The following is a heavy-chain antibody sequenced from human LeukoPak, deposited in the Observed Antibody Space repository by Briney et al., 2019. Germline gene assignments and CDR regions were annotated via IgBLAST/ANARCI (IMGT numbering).Heavy chain of an antibody. D-gene: IGHD2-15*01. CDR1: GYTFTGYY. J-gene: IGHJ3*02. Sequence: ASVKVSCKASGYTFTGYYMHWVRQAPGQGLEWMGWINPNSGGTNYAQKFQGRVTMTRDTSISTAYMELSRLRSDDTAVYYCARGRTGGGGAFDIWGQGTMVTVSS. V-gene: IGHV1-2*02. CDR3: ARGRTGGGGAFDI. CDR2: INPNSGGT.